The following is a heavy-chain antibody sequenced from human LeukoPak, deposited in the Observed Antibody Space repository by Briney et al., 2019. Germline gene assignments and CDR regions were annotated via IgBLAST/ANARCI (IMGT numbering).Heavy chain of an antibody. J-gene: IGHJ5*02. CDR2: IIPILGIA. V-gene: IGHV1-69*04. Sequence: ASVKVSCKASGGTFSSYTISWVLQAPGQGLEWMGRIIPILGIANYAQKFQGRVTITADKSTSTAYMELSSLRSEDTAVYYCARDPITGAADNWFDPWGQGTLVTVSS. D-gene: IGHD6-19*01. CDR1: GGTFSSYT. CDR3: ARDPITGAADNWFDP.